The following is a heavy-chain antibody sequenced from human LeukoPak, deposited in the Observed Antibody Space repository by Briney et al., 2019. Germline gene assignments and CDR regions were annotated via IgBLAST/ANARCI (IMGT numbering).Heavy chain of an antibody. D-gene: IGHD3-10*01. J-gene: IGHJ6*02. CDR2: IKQDGSEK. V-gene: IGHV3-7*01. CDR3: ARVRLWFGELIRYYGMDV. Sequence: PGGSLRLSCAASGFTFSSYWMSWVRQAPGKGLEWVANIKQDGSEKYYVDSVKGRFTISRDNAKNSLYLQMNSLRAEDTAVYYCARVRLWFGELIRYYGMDVWGQGTTVTVS. CDR1: GFTFSSYW.